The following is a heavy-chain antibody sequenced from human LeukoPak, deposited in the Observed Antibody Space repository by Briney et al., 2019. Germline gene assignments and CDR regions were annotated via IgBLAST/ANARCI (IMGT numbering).Heavy chain of an antibody. Sequence: SCKASGYTFTGYYMHWVRQAPGKGLEWVAVISYDGSNKYNADSVKGRFTISRDNSKNTLYLQMNSLRAEDTAVYYCAKVRYSSSHYYGMDVWGQGTTVTVSS. CDR2: ISYDGSNK. D-gene: IGHD6-13*01. CDR1: GYTFTGYY. J-gene: IGHJ6*02. V-gene: IGHV3-30*18. CDR3: AKVRYSSSHYYGMDV.